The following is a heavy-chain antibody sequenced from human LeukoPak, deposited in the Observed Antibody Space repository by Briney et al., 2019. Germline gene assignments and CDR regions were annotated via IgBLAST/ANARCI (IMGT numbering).Heavy chain of an antibody. J-gene: IGHJ4*02. CDR2: ISSSGAT. V-gene: IGHV4-61*09. CDR3: ARRDTVMTPFDY. Sequence: SETLSLTCSVSGVSIRSGSYYLGWIRQSAEKGLQWIGHISSSGATSYNPSLRSRVSISMDTSKNVVSLSLSSMTAADTAVYYCARRDTVMTPFDYWGQGTLVTVSS. D-gene: IGHD5-18*01. CDR1: GVSIRSGSYY.